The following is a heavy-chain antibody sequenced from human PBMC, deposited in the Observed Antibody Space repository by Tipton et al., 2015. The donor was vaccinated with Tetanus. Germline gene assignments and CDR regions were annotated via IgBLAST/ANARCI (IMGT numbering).Heavy chain of an antibody. CDR1: GGSFSGYY. J-gene: IGHJ4*02. Sequence: TLSLTCAVYGGSFSGYYWSWIRQPPGKGLEWIGEINHSGSTNYNPSLKSRVTISVDTSKNQFSLKLSSVTAADTAVYYCAGDGGAEESPYYFDYWGQGTLVTVSS. CDR3: AGDGGAEESPYYFDY. V-gene: IGHV4-34*01. D-gene: IGHD3-16*01. CDR2: INHSGST.